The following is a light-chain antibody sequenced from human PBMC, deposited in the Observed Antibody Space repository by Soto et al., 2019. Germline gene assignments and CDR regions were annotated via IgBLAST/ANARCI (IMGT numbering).Light chain of an antibody. Sequence: QSVLTQPRSVSESPGQSVTISCTGTSSDVGAYNYVSWYQQHPGKVPKLLIYDVNKRPSGVPDRFSGSKSGNTASLTISGLQAEDEADYSCCSFAGTYLVFGGGTKLTVL. V-gene: IGLV2-11*01. J-gene: IGLJ3*02. CDR3: CSFAGTYLV. CDR1: SSDVGAYNY. CDR2: DVN.